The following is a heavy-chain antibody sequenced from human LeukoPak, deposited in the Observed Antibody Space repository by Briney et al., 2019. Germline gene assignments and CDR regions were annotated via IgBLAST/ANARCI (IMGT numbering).Heavy chain of an antibody. CDR1: GFTFSSYG. V-gene: IGHV3-23*01. D-gene: IGHD3/OR15-3a*01. Sequence: GGSLRLSCSASGFTFSSYGMIWVRQPPGKGLEWVSGIGGSGSETSYADSVKGRFTISRDNSKNTLYLQMNSLRAEDTAVYYCASGLVRLPTYGMDVWGQGTTVTVSS. CDR3: ASGLVRLPTYGMDV. J-gene: IGHJ6*02. CDR2: IGGSGSET.